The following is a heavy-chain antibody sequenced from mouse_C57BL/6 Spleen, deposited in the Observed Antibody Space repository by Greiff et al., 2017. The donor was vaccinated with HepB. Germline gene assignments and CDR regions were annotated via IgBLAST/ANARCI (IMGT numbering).Heavy chain of an antibody. V-gene: IGHV1-55*01. CDR3: ARSYDGYYVDWFAY. D-gene: IGHD2-3*01. Sequence: VQLQQPGAELVKPGASVKMSCKASGYTFTSYWITWVKQRPGQGLEWIGDIYPGSGSTNYNEKFKSKATLTVDTSSSTAYMQLSSLTSEDSAVYYCARSYDGYYVDWFAYWGQGTLVTVSA. CDR1: GYTFTSYW. CDR2: IYPGSGST. J-gene: IGHJ3*01.